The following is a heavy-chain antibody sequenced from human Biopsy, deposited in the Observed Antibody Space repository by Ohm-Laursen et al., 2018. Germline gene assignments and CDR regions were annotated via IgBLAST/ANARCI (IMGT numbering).Heavy chain of an antibody. J-gene: IGHJ4*02. V-gene: IGHV1-46*01. CDR3: VLASFDY. CDR2: INPGGNST. CDR1: GYTFTTYY. Sequence: ASVKVSCKASGYTFTTYYIHWVRQAPGQGLEWMGIINPGGNSTAYTQNFQGRVTMTWDTSTTTAYMELSSLRSEDTAVYYCVLASFDYWGQGTLVTVSS.